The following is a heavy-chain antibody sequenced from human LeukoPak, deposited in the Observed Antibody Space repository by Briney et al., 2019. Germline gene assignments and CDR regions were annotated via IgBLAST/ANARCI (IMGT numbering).Heavy chain of an antibody. V-gene: IGHV3-30*18. CDR3: AKYGFDY. J-gene: IGHJ4*02. D-gene: IGHD4-17*01. CDR1: GFTFDDYG. Sequence: GGSLRLSCAVSGFTFDDYGMHWVRQAPGKGLEWVAVISYDGSNKYYADSVKGRFTISRDNSKNTLYLQMNSLRAEDTAVYYCAKYGFDYWGQGTLVTVSS. CDR2: ISYDGSNK.